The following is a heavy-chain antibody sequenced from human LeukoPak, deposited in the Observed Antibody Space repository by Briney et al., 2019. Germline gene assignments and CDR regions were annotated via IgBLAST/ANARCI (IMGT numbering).Heavy chain of an antibody. CDR1: GYTFTGYY. CDR2: INPNSGGT. V-gene: IGHV1-2*02. D-gene: IGHD2/OR15-2a*01. Sequence: ASVEVSCKASGYTFTGYYMHWVRQAPGQGLEWMGWINPNSGGTDYAQKFQGRVTMTRDTSISTAYMELSRLRSDDTAVYYCARDLLGRILFDYWGQGTLVTVSS. J-gene: IGHJ4*02. CDR3: ARDLLGRILFDY.